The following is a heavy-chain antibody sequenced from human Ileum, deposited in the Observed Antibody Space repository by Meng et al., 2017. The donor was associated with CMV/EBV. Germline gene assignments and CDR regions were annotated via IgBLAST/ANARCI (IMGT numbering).Heavy chain of an antibody. J-gene: IGHJ4*02. CDR3: ARDYTYYYDSSGPGGD. V-gene: IGHV3-74*01. CDR2: IDTDGTTT. D-gene: IGHD3-22*01. Sequence: GGSLRLSCSASGFTFNSYWMHWVRQAPGKGLEWVSRIDTDGTTTTYADSVKGRFTITRDNAKNMLFLQMNSLSVEDTATYYCARDYTYYYDSSGPGGDWGQGTVVTVSS. CDR1: GFTFNSYW.